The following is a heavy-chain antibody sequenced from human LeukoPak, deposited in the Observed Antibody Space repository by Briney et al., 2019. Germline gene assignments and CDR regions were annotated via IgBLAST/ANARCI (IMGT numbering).Heavy chain of an antibody. CDR2: IYYSGKT. CDR1: GGSISSGSYN. D-gene: IGHD3-10*01. CDR3: AKMVRGVIGVFSYYYYMDV. J-gene: IGHJ6*03. V-gene: IGHV4-39*07. Sequence: SETLSLTRTVSGGSISSGSYNWGWIRQPPGKGLEWIGSIYYSGKTYYNPSLKSRVSISLDTSKNQFSLKLSSVTAADTAVYYCAKMVRGVIGVFSYYYYMDVWGKGTTVTISS.